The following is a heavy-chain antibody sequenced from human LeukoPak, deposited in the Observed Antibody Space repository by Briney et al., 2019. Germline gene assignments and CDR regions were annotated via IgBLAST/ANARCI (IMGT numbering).Heavy chain of an antibody. V-gene: IGHV3-23*01. Sequence: GGSLRLSCAASGFTFSSYAMSWVRQAPGKGLEWVSAISGSGGSTYYADSVKGRFIISRDNSKNTLYLQMNSLSSEDTAVYYCAKPGYCSSATSCLNWFDPWGQGTLVTVSS. J-gene: IGHJ5*02. CDR2: ISGSGGST. D-gene: IGHD2-8*02. CDR1: GFTFSSYA. CDR3: AKPGYCSSATSCLNWFDP.